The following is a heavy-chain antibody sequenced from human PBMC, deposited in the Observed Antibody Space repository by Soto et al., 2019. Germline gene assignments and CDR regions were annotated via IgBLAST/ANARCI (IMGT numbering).Heavy chain of an antibody. Sequence: SGPTLVNPTQTLTLTCTFSGFSLSTSGVGLGWIRQPPGKALEYLALIYWDDDKRYSPSLRSRLTITKYTSKNQVVLTVANMDPVDTATYYCAHRSVAAACSWDVGSFVFCGQGTLVPVSA. CDR3: AHRSVAAACSWDVGSFVF. D-gene: IGHD6-13*01. V-gene: IGHV2-5*02. CDR1: GFSLSTSGVG. CDR2: IYWDDDK. J-gene: IGHJ4*02.